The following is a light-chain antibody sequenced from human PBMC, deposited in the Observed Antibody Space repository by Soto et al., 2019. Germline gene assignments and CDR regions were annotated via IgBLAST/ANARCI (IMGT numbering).Light chain of an antibody. J-gene: IGKJ5*01. CDR1: PSIRHW. Sequence: DIQMTQSPATLSASVGESVTITCRASPSIRHWLAWYQQKPGKAPKLLIYWASTRESGVPDRFSGSGSGTDFTLTISSLQAEDVAVYYCQKYYSTPITFGQGTRLEIK. CDR3: QKYYSTPIT. V-gene: IGKV1-5*03. CDR2: WAS.